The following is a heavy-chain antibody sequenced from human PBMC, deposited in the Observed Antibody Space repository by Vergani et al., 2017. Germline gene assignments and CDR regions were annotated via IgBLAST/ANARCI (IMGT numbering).Heavy chain of an antibody. CDR2: IYYSGST. J-gene: IGHJ4*02. V-gene: IGHV4-61*08. Sequence: QVQLQESGPGLVKPSETLSLTCTVSGGSISSGGYSWSWIRQPPGKGLEWIGYIYYSGSTNYNPSLKSRVTISVDTSKNQFSLKLSSVTAADTAVYYCARLSLYDADYWGQGTLVTVSS. D-gene: IGHD2/OR15-2a*01. CDR1: GGSISSGGYS. CDR3: ARLSLYDADY.